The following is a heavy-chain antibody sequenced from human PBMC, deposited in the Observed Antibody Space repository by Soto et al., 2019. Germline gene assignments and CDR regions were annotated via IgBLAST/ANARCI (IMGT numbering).Heavy chain of an antibody. J-gene: IGHJ3*02. V-gene: IGHV1-24*01. CDR3: ATNAVAAPGAFDI. Sequence: ASVDVSCKVSGYTLTELSMHWVRQPPGKGLEWMGGFDPEDGETIYAQKFQGRVTMTEDTSTDTAYMELSSLRSEDTAVYYCATNAVAAPGAFDIWGQGTMVTVSS. CDR2: FDPEDGET. D-gene: IGHD6-19*01. CDR1: GYTLTELS.